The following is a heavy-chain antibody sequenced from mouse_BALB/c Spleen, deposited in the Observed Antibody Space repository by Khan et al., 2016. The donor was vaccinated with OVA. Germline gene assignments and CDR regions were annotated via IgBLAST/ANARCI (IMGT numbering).Heavy chain of an antibody. V-gene: IGHV1S45*01. CDR2: INPYNDYT. D-gene: IGHD1-1*01. Sequence: VQLQQSGAELVRPGASVKISCKAFGYTFTDHHISWVKQRPGQGLDWIAYINPYNDYTNYNQKFKGKATLTVDTSSSTAYMELSSLTSEDSAVYYCARASRLRRYAWFSYWGQGTLVTVAA. CDR1: GYTFTDHH. CDR3: ARASRLRRYAWFSY. J-gene: IGHJ3*01.